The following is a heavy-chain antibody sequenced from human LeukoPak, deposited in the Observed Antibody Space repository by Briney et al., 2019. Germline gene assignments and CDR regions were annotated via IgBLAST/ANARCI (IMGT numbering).Heavy chain of an antibody. CDR1: GFTFSNAW. CDR3: TTDRSGWYDY. CDR2: TKSKTDGGTT. J-gene: IGHJ4*02. Sequence: GGSLRLSCAASGFTFSNAWMSWVRQAPGKGLEWDGRTKSKTDGGTTDYAAPVKGRFTISRDDSKNTLYLQMNSLKTEDTAVYYCTTDRSGWYDYWGQGTLVTVSS. V-gene: IGHV3-15*01. D-gene: IGHD6-19*01.